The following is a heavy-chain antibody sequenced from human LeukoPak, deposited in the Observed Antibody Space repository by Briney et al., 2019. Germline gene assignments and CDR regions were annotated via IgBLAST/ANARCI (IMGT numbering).Heavy chain of an antibody. CDR3: ARSVVVPGYGMDV. D-gene: IGHD2-15*01. CDR1: GYTFTSYY. V-gene: IGHV1-46*01. Sequence: GSSVKVSCKASGYTFTSYYMHWVRQAPGQGLEWMGIINPSGGSTSYAQKLQGRVTMTRDTSTSTVYMELSSLRSEDTAVYYCARSVVVPGYGMDVWGQGTTVTVSS. CDR2: INPSGGST. J-gene: IGHJ6*02.